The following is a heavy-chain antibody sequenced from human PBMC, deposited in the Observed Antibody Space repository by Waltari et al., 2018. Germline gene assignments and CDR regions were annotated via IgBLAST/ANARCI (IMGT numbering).Heavy chain of an antibody. CDR3: VKDRGLYSSSSGLDY. J-gene: IGHJ4*02. CDR1: GFSFDDYA. CDR2: ISWKSGSK. Sequence: EVQLVESGGGLVQPGRSLRLSCAASGFSFDDYAMQWVRQAPGKGGGWGSCISWKSGSKAYADSGEGRFTISRDNAKNSRYLQMHSLRPEDTALYYCVKDRGLYSSSSGLDYWGQGTLVTVSS. V-gene: IGHV3-9*01. D-gene: IGHD6-6*01.